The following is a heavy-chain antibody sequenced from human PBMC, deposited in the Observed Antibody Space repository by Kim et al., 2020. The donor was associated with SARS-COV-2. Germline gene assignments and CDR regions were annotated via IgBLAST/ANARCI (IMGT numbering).Heavy chain of an antibody. V-gene: IGHV3-23*01. CDR3: AKPRPHWYFEL. D-gene: IGHD6-6*01. J-gene: IGHJ2*01. Sequence: YEDAVKRRFTITRDNSNNILYLQMSSLRAEDTAIYYCAKPRPHWYFELWGRGTLVTVSS.